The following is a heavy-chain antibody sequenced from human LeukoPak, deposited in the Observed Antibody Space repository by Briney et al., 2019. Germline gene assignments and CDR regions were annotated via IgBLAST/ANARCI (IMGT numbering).Heavy chain of an antibody. Sequence: PGGSLRLSCAASGFTFSNYNMSWVRQAPGKGLEWVSYISSSSSTIYYADSVKGRFTISRDNAKNSLYLQMNSLRAEDTAVYYCARSGCTNGVCYRALFDYWGQGTLVTVSS. CDR3: ARSGCTNGVCYRALFDY. J-gene: IGHJ4*02. CDR2: ISSSSSTI. V-gene: IGHV3-48*04. D-gene: IGHD2-8*01. CDR1: GFTFSNYN.